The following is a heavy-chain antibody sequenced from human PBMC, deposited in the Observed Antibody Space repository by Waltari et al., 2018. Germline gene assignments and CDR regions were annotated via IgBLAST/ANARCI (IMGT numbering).Heavy chain of an antibody. CDR1: GGTFSSYA. Sequence: QVQLVQSGAEVKKPGSSVKVSCKASGGTFSSYAISWVRQAPGQGLEWMGRIIPIFGTANYAQKFQGRVTITADKSTSTAYMELGSLRSEDTAVYYCARLRGYSGYGELYYYYGMDVWGQGTTVTVSS. V-gene: IGHV1-69*08. CDR3: ARLRGYSGYGELYYYYGMDV. D-gene: IGHD5-12*01. CDR2: IIPIFGTA. J-gene: IGHJ6*02.